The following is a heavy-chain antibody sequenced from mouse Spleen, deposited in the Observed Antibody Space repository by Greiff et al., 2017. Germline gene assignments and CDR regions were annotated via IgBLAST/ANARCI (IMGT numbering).Heavy chain of an antibody. D-gene: IGHD2-4*01. J-gene: IGHJ1*03. Sequence: VQLQQSGAELVRPGASVKLSCTASGFNIKDDYMHWVKQRPEQGLEWIGWIDPENGDTEYASKFQGKATITADTSSNTAYLQLSSLTSEDTAVYYCTTSSYDYDGYFDVWGTGTTVTVSS. CDR3: TTSSYDYDGYFDV. CDR1: GFNIKDDY. V-gene: IGHV14-4*01. CDR2: IDPENGDT.